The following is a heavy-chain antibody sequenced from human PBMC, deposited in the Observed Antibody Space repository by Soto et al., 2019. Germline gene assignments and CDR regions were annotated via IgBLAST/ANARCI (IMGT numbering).Heavy chain of an antibody. Sequence: QVQLQQWGAGLLKPSETLSLTCAVSGGPFAGYFWSWIRQSPGKGLEWIGEITHSGRTNYNPSLQSRVTISVATPRSQFSLTLSSVTAADTAVYYCARWGPQPFDYWGQGTPVTVSS. J-gene: IGHJ4*02. CDR3: ARWGPQPFDY. CDR2: ITHSGRT. CDR1: GGPFAGYF. D-gene: IGHD7-27*01. V-gene: IGHV4-34*02.